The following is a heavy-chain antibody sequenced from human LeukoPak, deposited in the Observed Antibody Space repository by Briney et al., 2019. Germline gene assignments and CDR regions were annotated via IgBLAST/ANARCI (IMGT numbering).Heavy chain of an antibody. J-gene: IGHJ5*02. Sequence: PGGSLRLSCAASGFTFSSYAMSWVRRAPGKGLEWVSAISGSGGSTYYADSVKGRFTISRDNSKNTLYLQMNSLRAEDTSVYYCAKGQPMVRGGPISNRWGQGTLVTVSS. V-gene: IGHV3-23*01. CDR1: GFTFSSYA. CDR2: ISGSGGST. CDR3: AKGQPMVRGGPISNR. D-gene: IGHD3-10*01.